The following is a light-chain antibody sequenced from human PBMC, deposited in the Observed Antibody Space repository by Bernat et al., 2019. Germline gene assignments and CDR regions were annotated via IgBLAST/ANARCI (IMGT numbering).Light chain of an antibody. J-gene: IGKJ5*01. CDR1: QNVLSAS. Sequence: PGETATLSCRAGQNVLSASIAWYQHRPGQPPRLLISATSTWAAGTPARFSGSGSGTDFTLTISSLEPEDFAVYYCQHYGPSPEITFGQGTRLESK. CDR2: ATS. CDR3: QHYGPSPEIT. V-gene: IGKV3-20*01.